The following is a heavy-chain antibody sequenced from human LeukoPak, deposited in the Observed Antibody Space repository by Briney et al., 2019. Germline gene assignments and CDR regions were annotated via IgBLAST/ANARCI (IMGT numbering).Heavy chain of an antibody. J-gene: IGHJ4*02. D-gene: IGHD3-10*01. CDR1: GFTVSSNY. CDR3: ARDWSGDADY. Sequence: PGGSLRLSCAASGFTVSSNYMSWVRQAPGKGLEWVSVIYSGGSTYYADSVKGRFTISRDNAKNSLYLQMNSLRAEDTAVYYCARDWSGDADYWGQGTLVTVSS. V-gene: IGHV3-53*01. CDR2: IYSGGST.